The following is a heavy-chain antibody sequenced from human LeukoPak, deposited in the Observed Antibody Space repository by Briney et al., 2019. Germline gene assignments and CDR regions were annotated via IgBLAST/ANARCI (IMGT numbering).Heavy chain of an antibody. CDR2: ISYDGSNK. D-gene: IGHD1-26*01. J-gene: IGHJ5*02. V-gene: IGHV3-30-3*01. CDR3: ARDGFPRGAGGWFDP. Sequence: GRSLRLSCAASGFTFSSYAMHWVRQAPGKGLEWVAVISYDGSNKYYANSMKGRFTISRDNSKNTLYLQMNSLRAEDTAVYYCARDGFPRGAGGWFDPWGQGTLVTVSS. CDR1: GFTFSSYA.